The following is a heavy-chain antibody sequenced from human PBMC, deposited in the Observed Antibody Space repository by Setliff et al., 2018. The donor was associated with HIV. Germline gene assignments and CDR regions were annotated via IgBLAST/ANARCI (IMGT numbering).Heavy chain of an antibody. Sequence: PSETLSLTCAVYGGSFSGYYWSWIRQPPGKGLEWIGEINHAGNTYYNPSLKSRVTISVDTSKNQISLRLNSLTAADTAVYYCARGTTLNVVPDAFDIWGQGTMVTVSS. CDR2: INHAGNT. J-gene: IGHJ3*02. V-gene: IGHV4-34*01. CDR1: GGSFSGYY. D-gene: IGHD4-17*01. CDR3: ARGTTLNVVPDAFDI.